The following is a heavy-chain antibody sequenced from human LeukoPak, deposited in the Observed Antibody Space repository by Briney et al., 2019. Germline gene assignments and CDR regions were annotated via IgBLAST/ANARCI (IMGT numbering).Heavy chain of an antibody. CDR3: ARDRQLWDYDFDY. J-gene: IGHJ4*02. Sequence: GSSVKVSCKASGYTCTSYYMHWVRQAPGQGLEWMGIINPSGGSTSYAQKFQGRVTMTRDTSTSTVYMELSSLRSEDTAVYYCARDRQLWDYDFDYWGQGTLVTVSS. V-gene: IGHV1-46*01. CDR2: INPSGGST. D-gene: IGHD5-18*01. CDR1: GYTCTSYY.